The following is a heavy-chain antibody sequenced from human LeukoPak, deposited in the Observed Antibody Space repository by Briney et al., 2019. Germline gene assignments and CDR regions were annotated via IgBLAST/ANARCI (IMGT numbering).Heavy chain of an antibody. D-gene: IGHD5-12*01. CDR3: AREEVDIVATMGLK. V-gene: IGHV1-46*01. CDR2: INPSSGST. CDR1: GSTFTRYY. Sequence: GASVKVSCKASGSTFTRYYIHWVRQAPGQGLDWMGMINPSSGSTRFAQMFQDRVTMTRDTSTSAVYMELSSLTSEDTAMYYCAREEVDIVATMGLKWGQGTLVTVSS. J-gene: IGHJ4*02.